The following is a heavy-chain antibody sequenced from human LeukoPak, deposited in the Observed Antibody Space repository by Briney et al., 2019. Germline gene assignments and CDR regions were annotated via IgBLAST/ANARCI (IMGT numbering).Heavy chain of an antibody. D-gene: IGHD3-22*01. V-gene: IGHV1-24*01. CDR2: FDPEDGET. Sequence: ASVKVSCKVSGYTLTELSMHWVRQAPAKGLEWMGGFDPEDGETIYAQKFQGRVTMTEDTSTDTAYMELSSLRSEDTAVYYCATNLPYYYDSSGYYYDEYFQHWGQGTLVTVSS. J-gene: IGHJ1*01. CDR1: GYTLTELS. CDR3: ATNLPYYYDSSGYYYDEYFQH.